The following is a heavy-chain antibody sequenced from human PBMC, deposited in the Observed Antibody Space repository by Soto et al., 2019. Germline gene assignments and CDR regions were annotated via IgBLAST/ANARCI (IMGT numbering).Heavy chain of an antibody. CDR1: GFSFSSDY. Sequence: ELQLVESGGGLVQPGGSLRLSCVASGFSFSSDYMTWVRQAPGKGLEWVANINKDGSDIHGVGSVMGRFTISRDNAKNSLYLQMNSLRAEDTAVYYCARENFCYMDVWGNGTTVTVSS. CDR3: ARENFCYMDV. V-gene: IGHV3-7*01. CDR2: INKDGSDI. J-gene: IGHJ6*03.